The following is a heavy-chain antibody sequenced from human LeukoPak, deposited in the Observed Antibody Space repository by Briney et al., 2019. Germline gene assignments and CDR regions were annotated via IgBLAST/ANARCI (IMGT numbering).Heavy chain of an antibody. Sequence: PSETLSLTCTVSGGSINSDNYYWNWIRQPAGKGLEWIGRISSSGTTNYNPSLNSRVTISLDTSKNQFSLMSNSVTAADTAVYYCAREWSFWGQGTKVTVSS. CDR3: AREWSF. CDR2: ISSSGTT. J-gene: IGHJ3*01. D-gene: IGHD3-10*01. V-gene: IGHV4-61*02. CDR1: GGSINSDNYY.